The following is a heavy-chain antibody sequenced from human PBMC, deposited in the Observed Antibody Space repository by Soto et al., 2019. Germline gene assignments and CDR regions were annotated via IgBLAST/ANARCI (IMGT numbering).Heavy chain of an antibody. Sequence: SETLSLTCTVPGGSISSYYWSWIRQPPGKGLEWIGYIYYSGSTNYNPSLKSRVTISVDTSKNQFSLKLSSVTAADTAVYYCARGIYCSSTSCYGSWFDPWGQGTLVTVSS. CDR1: GGSISSYY. V-gene: IGHV4-59*01. CDR3: ARGIYCSSTSCYGSWFDP. D-gene: IGHD2-2*01. J-gene: IGHJ5*02. CDR2: IYYSGST.